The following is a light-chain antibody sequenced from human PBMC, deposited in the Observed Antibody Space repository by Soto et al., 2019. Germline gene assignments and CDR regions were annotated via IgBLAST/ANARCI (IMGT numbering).Light chain of an antibody. CDR1: SSDVGGYNY. Sequence: QSALTQPRSVSGSPGQSVTISCTGTSSDVGGYNYVSWYQQHPGKAPKLMIYDVSKRPSGVPDRFSGSKSGNTASLTISGLQAEDEADYSCAAWDVSLNAWVFGGGTKLTVL. CDR2: DVS. J-gene: IGLJ3*02. CDR3: AAWDVSLNAWV. V-gene: IGLV2-11*01.